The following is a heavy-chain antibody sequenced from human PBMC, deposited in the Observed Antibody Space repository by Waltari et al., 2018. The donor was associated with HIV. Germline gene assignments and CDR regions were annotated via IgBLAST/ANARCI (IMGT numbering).Heavy chain of an antibody. J-gene: IGHJ4*02. Sequence: EVKLVESGGGAVQTGGSLGLSCEGSGFPFSSHDMGWVRQTPGKGRGVVALISYEARGKFHGDAVRGRFVGSRDNAGSSMFLQMTNVRDDDTGVYFCVREPLRHDLSFLESWGQG. CDR2: ISYEARGK. CDR1: GFPFSSHD. D-gene: IGHD3-3*01. CDR3: VREPLRHDLSFLES. V-gene: IGHV3-7*01.